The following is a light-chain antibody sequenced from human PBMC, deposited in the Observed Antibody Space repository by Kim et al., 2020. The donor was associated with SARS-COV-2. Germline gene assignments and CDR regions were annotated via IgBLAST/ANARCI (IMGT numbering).Light chain of an antibody. Sequence: EIVLTQSPATLSLSPGERATLSCRASQSVSSYLAWYQQKTGQATRLLIYEASNRATGIPARFSGSGSGTDFTLTISSLEPEDFAVYYCQQRSNWPPSFGGGTKLDIK. CDR1: QSVSSY. J-gene: IGKJ4*01. CDR3: QQRSNWPPS. V-gene: IGKV3-11*01. CDR2: EAS.